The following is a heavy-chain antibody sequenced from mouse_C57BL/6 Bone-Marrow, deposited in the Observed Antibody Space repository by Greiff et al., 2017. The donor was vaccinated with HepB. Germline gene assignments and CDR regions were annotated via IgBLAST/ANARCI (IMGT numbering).Heavy chain of an antibody. V-gene: IGHV1-42*01. Sequence: EVMLVESGPELVKPGASVKISCKASGYSFTGYYMNWVKQSPEKSLEWIGEINPSTGGTTYNQKFKAKATLTVDKSSSTAYMQLKSLTSEDSAVYYCARAVGAMDYWGQGTSVTVSS. CDR1: GYSFTGYY. D-gene: IGHD1-1*02. CDR3: ARAVGAMDY. CDR2: INPSTGGT. J-gene: IGHJ4*01.